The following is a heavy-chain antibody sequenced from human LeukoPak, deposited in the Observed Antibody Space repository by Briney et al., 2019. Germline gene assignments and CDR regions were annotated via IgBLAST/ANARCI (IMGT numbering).Heavy chain of an antibody. CDR2: IRYDGSNK. CDR1: GFTFSSYG. J-gene: IGHJ6*03. Sequence: GGSLRLSCAASGFTFSSYGMHWVRQAPGKGLEWVAFIRYDGSNKYYADSVKGRFTISRDNSKNTLYLQMNGLRAEDTAVYYCAKDGYCSSTSCYTGGLYYYYYMDVWGKGTTVTVSS. V-gene: IGHV3-30*02. D-gene: IGHD2-2*02. CDR3: AKDGYCSSTSCYTGGLYYYYYMDV.